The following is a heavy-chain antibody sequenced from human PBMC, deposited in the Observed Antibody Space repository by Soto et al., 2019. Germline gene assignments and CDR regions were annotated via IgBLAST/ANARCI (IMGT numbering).Heavy chain of an antibody. Sequence: EVEVVESGGGLVQPGASLRLSCAASGFIFTNYWMHWVRQVPGRGLVWASGITHDGSGTKYADSVKGRFTISRDNAKNTVYLQMNSLRPEDTAVYYCGSVFEYWGRGTLVTVSS. CDR2: ITHDGSGT. V-gene: IGHV3-74*01. J-gene: IGHJ4*01. CDR1: GFIFTNYW. CDR3: GSVFEY.